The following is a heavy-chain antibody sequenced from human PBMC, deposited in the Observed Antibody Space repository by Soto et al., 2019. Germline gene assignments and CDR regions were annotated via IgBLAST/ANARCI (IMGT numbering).Heavy chain of an antibody. CDR3: AKVAAGGQNYYYYGMDV. CDR2: ISYDGSNK. J-gene: IGHJ6*02. CDR1: GLTFSNYA. V-gene: IGHV3-30*04. D-gene: IGHD6-13*01. Sequence: QVQLVESGGGVVQPGRSLRLSCAASGLTFSNYAVHWVRQAPGKGLEWVALISYDGSNKFYADSVKGRFTVSRDNSKNTLYLQMNSLRVEDTAVYYCAKVAAGGQNYYYYGMDVWGRGTTVTVSS.